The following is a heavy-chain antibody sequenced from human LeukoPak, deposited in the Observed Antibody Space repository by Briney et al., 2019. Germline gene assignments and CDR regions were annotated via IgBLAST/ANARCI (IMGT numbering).Heavy chain of an antibody. CDR2: ISSSSSYI. V-gene: IGHV3-21*01. CDR3: AREGEYYDFWSGPFDY. CDR1: GFTFSSYC. J-gene: IGHJ4*02. D-gene: IGHD3-3*01. Sequence: GGSLRLSCAASGFTFSSYCMNWVRQAPGKGLEWVSSISSSSSYIYYADSVKGRFTISRDNAKNSLYLQMNSLRAEDTAVYYCAREGEYYDFWSGPFDYWGQGTLVTVSS.